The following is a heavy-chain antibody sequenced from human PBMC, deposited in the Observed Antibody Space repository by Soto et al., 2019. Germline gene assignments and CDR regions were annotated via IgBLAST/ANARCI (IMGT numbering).Heavy chain of an antibody. V-gene: IGHV3-21*01. D-gene: IGHD6-13*01. CDR2: ISSSSSYI. CDR3: ARDSPPEYSGSWYEDRSEGNWFDP. CDR1: GFTFSSYS. Sequence: EVQLVESGGGLVKPGGSLRLSCAASGFTFSSYSMNWVRQAPGKGLEWVSSISSSSSYIYYADSVKGRFTISRDNAKNSLYLQMNSLRAEDTAVYYCARDSPPEYSGSWYEDRSEGNWFDPWGQGTLVTVSS. J-gene: IGHJ5*02.